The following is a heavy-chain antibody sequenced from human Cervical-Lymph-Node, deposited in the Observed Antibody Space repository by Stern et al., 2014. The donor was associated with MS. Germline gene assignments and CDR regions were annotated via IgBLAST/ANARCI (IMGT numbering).Heavy chain of an antibody. CDR1: GYTFPPYA. CDR2: INAGNGNT. V-gene: IGHV1-3*01. D-gene: IGHD2/OR15-2a*01. Sequence: VQLVQSGAEVKKPGASVKGSCKASGYTFPPYAIHWVRQAPGQRLEWMGWINAGNGNTRDSPKFQGRVSISRDTSASTAYMELSSLRSEDTAVYYCARNLKEANIWYYYGMDFWGQGTTVTVSS. J-gene: IGHJ6*02. CDR3: ARNLKEANIWYYYGMDF.